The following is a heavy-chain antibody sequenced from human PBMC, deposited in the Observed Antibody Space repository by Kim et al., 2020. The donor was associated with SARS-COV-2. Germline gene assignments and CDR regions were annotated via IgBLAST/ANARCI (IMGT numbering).Heavy chain of an antibody. CDR1: GGSISSSSYY. Sequence: SETLSLTCTVSGGSISSSSYYWGWIRQPPGKGLEWIGSIYYSGSTYYNPSLKSRVTISVDTSKNQFSLKLSSVTAADTAVYYCARGSDMIVVVAFDYWGQGTLVTVSS. CDR3: ARGSDMIVVVAFDY. CDR2: IYYSGST. J-gene: IGHJ4*02. V-gene: IGHV4-39*07. D-gene: IGHD3-22*01.